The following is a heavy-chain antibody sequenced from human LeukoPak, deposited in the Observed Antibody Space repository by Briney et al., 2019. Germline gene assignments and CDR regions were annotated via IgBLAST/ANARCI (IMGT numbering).Heavy chain of an antibody. CDR2: ISYDGTNK. D-gene: IGHD3-16*01. CDR1: GFTFSTFA. J-gene: IGHJ3*01. Sequence: PGRPLGLSCAASGFTFSTFAMHWVRQAPGKGLEWVAVISYDGTNKYYADSVKGQFTISRDNSKNTLYLQMSSLRPEDTATYYCVKTMVTFGGLIRTDAFDFWGQGTLVTVSS. CDR3: VKTMVTFGGLIRTDAFDF. V-gene: IGHV3-30*14.